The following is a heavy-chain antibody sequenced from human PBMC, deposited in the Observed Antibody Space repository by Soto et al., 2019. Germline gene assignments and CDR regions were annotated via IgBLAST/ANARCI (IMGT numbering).Heavy chain of an antibody. Sequence: PGGSLRLSCAASGVTFSNYAMTWVRQVPGEGLQWVSSISKSGGTTYYADSVKGRFTTSRDNSKNTLYLQMNSLRAEDTAIYYCAKGSFGFDYWGQGALVTVYS. CDR2: ISKSGGTT. J-gene: IGHJ4*02. D-gene: IGHD3-10*01. V-gene: IGHV3-23*01. CDR3: AKGSFGFDY. CDR1: GVTFSNYA.